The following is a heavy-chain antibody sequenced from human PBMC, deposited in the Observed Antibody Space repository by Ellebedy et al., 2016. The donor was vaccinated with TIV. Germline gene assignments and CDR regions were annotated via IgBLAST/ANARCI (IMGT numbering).Heavy chain of an antibody. CDR3: ARERQYTITRRYYYCMDV. CDR2: IYDSGRT. V-gene: IGHV4-59*01. J-gene: IGHJ6*03. CDR1: DDSISNYY. Sequence: SETLSLXXTASDDSISNYYWRWIRQPPGKGLEWIGFIYDSGRTNYNPSLKSRVTISVDTSKNQFSLKLTSVTAADTAVYFCARERQYTITRRYYYCMDVWGKGTAVTVSS. D-gene: IGHD2-2*02.